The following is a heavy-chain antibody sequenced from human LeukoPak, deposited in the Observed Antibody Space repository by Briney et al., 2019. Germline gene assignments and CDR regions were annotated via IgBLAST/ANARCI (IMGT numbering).Heavy chain of an antibody. CDR3: AKVCTMVRGATAYYFDY. CDR1: GFTFSSFF. Sequence: PGGSLRLSCAASGFTFSSFFMNWVRQAPGKELEWVSSLSTSGSYKYYADSVKGRFTISRDNSKNTLYLQMNSLRAEDTAVYYCAKVCTMVRGATAYYFDYWGQGTLVTVSS. J-gene: IGHJ4*02. V-gene: IGHV3-21*04. CDR2: LSTSGSYK. D-gene: IGHD3-10*01.